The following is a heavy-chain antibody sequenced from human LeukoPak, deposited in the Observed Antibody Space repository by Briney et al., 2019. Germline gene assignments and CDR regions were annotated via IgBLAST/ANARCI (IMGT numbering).Heavy chain of an antibody. CDR3: AIRAGGTWGFDP. V-gene: IGHV5-51*01. CDR2: IYPGDSDT. Sequence: HGESLKISCKGSGYRFANYWLGWVRQMPGKGLEWMGIIYPGDSDTRYSPSFQGQVTISADKSISTAYLQWSSLKASDTARYYCAIRAGGTWGFDPWGQGTLVTVSP. CDR1: GYRFANYW. D-gene: IGHD6-13*01. J-gene: IGHJ5*02.